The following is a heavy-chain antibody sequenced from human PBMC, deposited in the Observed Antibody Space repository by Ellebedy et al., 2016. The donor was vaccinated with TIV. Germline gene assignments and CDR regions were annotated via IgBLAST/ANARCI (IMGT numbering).Heavy chain of an antibody. CDR3: VKEPIEAAVRGYFDY. J-gene: IGHJ4*02. CDR2: INWNSYST. D-gene: IGHD6-13*01. V-gene: IGHV3-9*01. Sequence: PGGSLRLSCAASGFTFDEYAMHWVRQAPGKGLAWVPGINWNSYSTGYADSVKGRVTISRDNAKNSLYLQMTSLRVEDTALYYCVKEPIEAAVRGYFDYWGQGTLVTVSS. CDR1: GFTFDEYA.